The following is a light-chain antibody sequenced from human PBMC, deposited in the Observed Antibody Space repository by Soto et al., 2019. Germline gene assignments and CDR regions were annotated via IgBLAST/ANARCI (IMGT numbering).Light chain of an antibody. Sequence: QSALTQPPSASGSPGQSVTISCTGTSSDVGAYNYVSWYQQYPGKAPKLMIYEVSKRPSGVPDRFSGSKSGKTASLTVSGLQPEDEADYYCTSYAGSNIGVFGGGTKVTV. J-gene: IGLJ3*02. CDR2: EVS. CDR1: SSDVGAYNY. CDR3: TSYAGSNIGV. V-gene: IGLV2-8*01.